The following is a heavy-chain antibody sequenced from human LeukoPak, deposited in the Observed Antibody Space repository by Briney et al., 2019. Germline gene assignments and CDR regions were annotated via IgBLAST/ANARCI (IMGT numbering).Heavy chain of an antibody. V-gene: IGHV6-1*01. CDR3: ARDLFAGNFDP. CDR1: GDSVSLNSAA. Sequence: SQTLSLTFVISGDSVSLNSAAWAWVRQSPSRGLEWLGRTYYNSRWHYDYALSVESRITINPDTSMNQFSLQLKSVTPEDTAVYYCARDLFAGNFDPWGQGTLVTVSS. CDR2: TYYNSRWHY. J-gene: IGHJ5*02.